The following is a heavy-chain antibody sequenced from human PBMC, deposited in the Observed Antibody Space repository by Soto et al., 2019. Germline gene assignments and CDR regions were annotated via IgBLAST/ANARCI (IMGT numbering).Heavy chain of an antibody. D-gene: IGHD4-17*01. CDR1: GGTFSSYA. CDR3: ASDFSDYGDAGFDP. J-gene: IGHJ5*02. Sequence: QVQLVQSGAEVKKPGSSVKVSCKASGGTFSSYAISWVRQAPGQGLEWMGGIIPIFGTANYAQKFQGRVTITADESTSTADMELRSLRSEDTAVYYCASDFSDYGDAGFDPWGQGTLVTVSS. CDR2: IIPIFGTA. V-gene: IGHV1-69*01.